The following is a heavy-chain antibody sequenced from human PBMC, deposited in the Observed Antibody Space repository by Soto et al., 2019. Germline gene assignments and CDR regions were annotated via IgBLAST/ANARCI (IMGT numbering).Heavy chain of an antibody. J-gene: IGHJ6*02. Sequence: PSETLSLTCAVYGGSFSGYYWSWIRQPPGKGLEWIGEINHSGSTNYNPSLKSRVTISVDTSKNQFSLKLSSVTAADTAVYYCARTRPWSGYYYYYGMDVWGQGTTVTVSS. D-gene: IGHD3-3*01. CDR1: GGSFSGYY. CDR2: INHSGST. CDR3: ARTRPWSGYYYYYGMDV. V-gene: IGHV4-34*01.